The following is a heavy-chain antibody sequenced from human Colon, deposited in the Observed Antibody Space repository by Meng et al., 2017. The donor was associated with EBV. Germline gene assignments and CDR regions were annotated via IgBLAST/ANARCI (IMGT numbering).Heavy chain of an antibody. CDR2: IYPSGST. V-gene: IGHV4-39*01. J-gene: IGHJ4*02. CDR1: GGSISSNGYY. Sequence: ESGPGTVKPSESLSLPCTGSGGSISSNGYYWDWVRQPPGKGLEWIGAIYPSGSTSYTPSLQSRVTMFVDTSKNQFSLMLTSVTATDTAVYYCARRRGGSGRDCWGQGTLVTVSS. CDR3: ARRRGGSGRDC. D-gene: IGHD3-10*01.